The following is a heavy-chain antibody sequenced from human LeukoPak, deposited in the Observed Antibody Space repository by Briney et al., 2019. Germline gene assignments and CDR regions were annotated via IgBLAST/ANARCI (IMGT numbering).Heavy chain of an antibody. V-gene: IGHV3-23*01. CDR2: ISGSGGST. CDR1: GFTFSNYA. CDR3: ARAHVGAGLAFYI. Sequence: GGSLRLSCAASGFTFSNYAMNWVRQAPGKGLEWVSAISGSGGSTYYADSVKGRFTISRDNAKNSFYLQMNNLRVGDTAIYYCARAHVGAGLAFYIWGQGTMLTVSS. D-gene: IGHD1-26*01. J-gene: IGHJ3*02.